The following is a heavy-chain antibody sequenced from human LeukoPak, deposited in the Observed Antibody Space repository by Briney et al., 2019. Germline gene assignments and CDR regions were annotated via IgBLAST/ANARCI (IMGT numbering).Heavy chain of an antibody. D-gene: IGHD5-12*01. J-gene: IGHJ5*02. CDR3: ARDQDIVPTYWFDP. V-gene: IGHV3-23*01. CDR1: GFTFSSYA. Sequence: PGGSLRLSCAASGFTFSSYAMSWVRQTTGRGLEWVSTISGSGGTPYYADSVKGRFTISRDNSKNTLYLQMNSLRADDTAVYYCARDQDIVPTYWFDPWGQGTLVTVSS. CDR2: ISGSGGTP.